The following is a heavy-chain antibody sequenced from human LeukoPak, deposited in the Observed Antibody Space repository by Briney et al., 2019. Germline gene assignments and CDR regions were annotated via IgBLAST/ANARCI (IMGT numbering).Heavy chain of an antibody. CDR1: GGTFSSYA. J-gene: IGHJ4*02. D-gene: IGHD1-26*01. Sequence: ASVKVSYKASGGTFSSYAISWVRQAPGQGLEWMGRIIPIFGIANYAQKFQGRVTITADKSTSTAYMELSSLRSEDTAVYYCARDARELRFDYWGQGTLVTVSS. V-gene: IGHV1-69*04. CDR3: ARDARELRFDY. CDR2: IIPIFGIA.